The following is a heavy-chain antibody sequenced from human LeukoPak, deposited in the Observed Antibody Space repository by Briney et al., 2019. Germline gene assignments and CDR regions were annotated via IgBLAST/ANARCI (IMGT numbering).Heavy chain of an antibody. CDR2: IYTGFSA. Sequence: GGSLRLSCAASGFTVSNHYVTWVRQPPGRGLEWVSVIYTGFSADYADSVKGRFTISRGNSKNTLYLQMNSLRVEDTAVYYCVTDRDPHRGMHVWGQGTTVTVSS. CDR1: GFTVSNHY. D-gene: IGHD3-10*01. CDR3: VTDRDPHRGMHV. J-gene: IGHJ6*02. V-gene: IGHV3-53*03.